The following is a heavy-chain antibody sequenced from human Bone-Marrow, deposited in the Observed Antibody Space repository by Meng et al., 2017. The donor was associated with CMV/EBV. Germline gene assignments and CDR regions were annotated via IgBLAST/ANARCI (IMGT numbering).Heavy chain of an antibody. Sequence: SETLSLTCAVYGGSFSGYYWSWIRQPPGKGLEWIGYIYYSGSTNYNPSLKSRVTISVDTSKNQFSLKLSSVTAADTAVYYCARRVYSSSWYFDPWGQGTLVTVSS. D-gene: IGHD6-13*01. J-gene: IGHJ4*02. CDR2: IYYSGST. V-gene: IGHV4-59*12. CDR1: GGSFSGYY. CDR3: ARRVYSSSWYFDP.